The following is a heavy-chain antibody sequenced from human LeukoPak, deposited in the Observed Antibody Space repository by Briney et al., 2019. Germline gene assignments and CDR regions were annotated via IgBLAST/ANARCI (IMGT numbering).Heavy chain of an antibody. J-gene: IGHJ4*02. CDR2: ISYDGSNK. V-gene: IGHV3-30-3*01. Sequence: HPGGSLRLSCAASGFTFSSYAMHWVRQAPGKGLEWVAVISYDGSNKYYTDSVKGRFTISRDNSKNTLYLQMNSPRAEDRAVYYCARDSDSSGWYEGMEYWGQGTLVTVSS. CDR1: GFTFSSYA. D-gene: IGHD6-19*01. CDR3: ARDSDSSGWYEGMEY.